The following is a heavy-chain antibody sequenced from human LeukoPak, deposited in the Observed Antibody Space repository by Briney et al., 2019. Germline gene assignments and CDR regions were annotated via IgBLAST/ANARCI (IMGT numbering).Heavy chain of an antibody. J-gene: IGHJ5*02. CDR3: AKPGDYYGSGSRSRWFDP. D-gene: IGHD3-10*01. Sequence: PGRSLRLSCAASGFTFSSYGMHWVRQAPGKGLEWVAVISYDGSNKYYADSVKGRFTISRDNSKNTLYLQMNSLRAEDTAVYYCAKPGDYYGSGSRSRWFDPWGQGTLVTVSS. CDR2: ISYDGSNK. V-gene: IGHV3-30*18. CDR1: GFTFSSYG.